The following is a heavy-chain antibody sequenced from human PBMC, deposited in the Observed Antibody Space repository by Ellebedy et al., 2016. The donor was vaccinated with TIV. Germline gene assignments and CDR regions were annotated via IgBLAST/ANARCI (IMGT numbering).Heavy chain of an antibody. J-gene: IGHJ4*02. D-gene: IGHD3-10*01. CDR1: GGSISSSYYY. V-gene: IGHV4-39*07. Sequence: SETLSLXXTVSGGSISSSYYYWAWIRQPPGKGLEWIGSFYYSGSTYYNPSLKSRVAISVDTSKNQFSLKLSSVTAADTAAYYCACNFMVRGVKRYDYWGQGTLVTVSS. CDR3: ACNFMVRGVKRYDY. CDR2: FYYSGST.